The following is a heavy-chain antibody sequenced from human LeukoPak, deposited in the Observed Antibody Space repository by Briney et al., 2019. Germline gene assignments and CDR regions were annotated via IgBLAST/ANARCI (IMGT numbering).Heavy chain of an antibody. CDR2: IIPILGIA. V-gene: IGHV1-69*04. Sequence: SVKVSCKASGGTFSSYAISWVRQAPGQGLEWMGRIIPILGIANYAQKFQGRVTITADKSTSTAYMELSSLRSEDTAVYYCASRHCSGGSCYSDEYFQHWGQGTLVTVSS. D-gene: IGHD2-15*01. J-gene: IGHJ1*01. CDR3: ASRHCSGGSCYSDEYFQH. CDR1: GGTFSSYA.